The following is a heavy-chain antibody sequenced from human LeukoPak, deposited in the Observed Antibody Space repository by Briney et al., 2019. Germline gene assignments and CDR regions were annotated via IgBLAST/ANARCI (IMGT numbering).Heavy chain of an antibody. CDR2: INHSGST. CDR3: ARGPISYSSGWYVNY. V-gene: IGHV4-34*01. CDR1: GGSFSGYD. D-gene: IGHD6-19*01. J-gene: IGHJ4*02. Sequence: NPSETLSLTCAVYGGSFSGYDWNWIRQPPGRGLEWIGEINHSGSTNYDPSLKSRVTISVDTSKNQFSLKLTSVTAADTAVYYCARGPISYSSGWYVNYWGQGTLVTVSS.